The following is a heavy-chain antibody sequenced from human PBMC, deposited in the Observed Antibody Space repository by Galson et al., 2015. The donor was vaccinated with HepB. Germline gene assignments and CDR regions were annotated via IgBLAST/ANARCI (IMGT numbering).Heavy chain of an antibody. CDR2: IWYDGSNK. Sequence: SLRLSCAASGFTFSSYGMHWVRQAPGKGLEWVAVIWYDGSNKYYADSVKGRFTISRDNSKDTLYLQMSSLRAEDTAVYYCARTSPDDSYYFDYWGQGTLVTVSS. V-gene: IGHV3-33*01. CDR1: GFTFSSYG. CDR3: ARTSPDDSYYFDY. J-gene: IGHJ4*02. D-gene: IGHD3-22*01.